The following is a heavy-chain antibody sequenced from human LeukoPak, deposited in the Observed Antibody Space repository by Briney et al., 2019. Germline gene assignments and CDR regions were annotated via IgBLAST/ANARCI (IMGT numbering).Heavy chain of an antibody. V-gene: IGHV3-64*01. CDR3: ARVSGYGDEDYYMDV. CDR1: GFTFSSYA. Sequence: PGGSLRLSCAASGFTFSSYAMHWVRQAPRKGLEYVSSISSNGGSTYYANSVKGRFTISRDNAKNSLYLQMNSLRAEDTAVYYCARVSGYGDEDYYMDVWGKGTTVTVSS. D-gene: IGHD4-17*01. CDR2: ISSNGGST. J-gene: IGHJ6*03.